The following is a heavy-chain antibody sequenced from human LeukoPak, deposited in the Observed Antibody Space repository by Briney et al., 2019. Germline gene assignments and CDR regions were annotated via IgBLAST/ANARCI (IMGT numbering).Heavy chain of an antibody. J-gene: IGHJ4*02. Sequence: PGGSLRLSCAASGFTFSDSYMTWTRQAPGKGLEWVSYISNSGSSIYYADSVKGRFTTSRDNAKSSLYLQMNSLRAEDTAVYYCGRGHWGLDYWGQGALVTVSS. CDR2: ISNSGSSI. CDR1: GFTFSDSY. CDR3: GRGHWGLDY. V-gene: IGHV3-11*04. D-gene: IGHD7-27*01.